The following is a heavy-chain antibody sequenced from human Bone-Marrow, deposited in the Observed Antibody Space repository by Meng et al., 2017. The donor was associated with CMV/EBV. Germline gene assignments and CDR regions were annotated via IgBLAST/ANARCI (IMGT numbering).Heavy chain of an antibody. Sequence: GESLKISCAASGFTVSNNYMSWVRQAPGKGLEWVSSISSSSSYIYYADSVKGRFTISRDNAKNSLYLQMNSLRAEDTAVYYCAKIDISGDQESYWDQGTLVTVSS. CDR1: GFTVSNNY. CDR2: ISSSSSYI. D-gene: IGHD3-10*01. J-gene: IGHJ4*02. CDR3: AKIDISGDQESY. V-gene: IGHV3-21*01.